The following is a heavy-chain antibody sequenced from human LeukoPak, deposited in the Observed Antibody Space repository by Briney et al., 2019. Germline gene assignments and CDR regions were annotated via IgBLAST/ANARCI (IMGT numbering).Heavy chain of an antibody. CDR1: GGTFSSYA. CDR3: AREVRGSSGSEYFQH. Sequence: SVKVSCKASGGTFSSYAISWVRQAPGQGLEWMGRIIPILGIANCAQKFQGRVTITADKSTSTAYMELSSLRSEDTAVYYCAREVRGSSGSEYFQHWGQGTLVTVSS. D-gene: IGHD6-19*01. V-gene: IGHV1-69*04. CDR2: IIPILGIA. J-gene: IGHJ1*01.